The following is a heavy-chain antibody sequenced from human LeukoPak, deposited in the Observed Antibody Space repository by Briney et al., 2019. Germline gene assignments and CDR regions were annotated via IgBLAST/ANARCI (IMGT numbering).Heavy chain of an antibody. CDR3: ARAYYDSSGRYFDY. J-gene: IGHJ4*02. V-gene: IGHV3-74*01. D-gene: IGHD3-22*01. CDR1: GFTFNRYW. CDR2: INSDGNST. Sequence: PGGSLRLSCAASGFTFNRYWMHWVRQAPGKGLVWVSRINSDGNSTSYADSVKGRFTISRDNAKNTLYLQMNSLRAEDTAVYYCARAYYDSSGRYFDYWGEGSLVSVSS.